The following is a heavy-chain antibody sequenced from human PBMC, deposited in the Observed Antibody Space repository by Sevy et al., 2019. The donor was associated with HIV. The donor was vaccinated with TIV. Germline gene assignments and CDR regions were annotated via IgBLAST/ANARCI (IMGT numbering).Heavy chain of an antibody. V-gene: IGHV3-11*04. CDR3: ASGPYCTNGVCYLYNWFDP. J-gene: IGHJ5*02. CDR1: GFSVSSNY. Sequence: GGSLRLSCAASGFSVSSNYMSWVRQAPGKGLEWVSYISSSGSTIYYADSVKGRFTISRDNAKNSLYLQMNSLRAEDTAVYYCASGPYCTNGVCYLYNWFDPWGQGTLVTVSS. CDR2: ISSSGSTI. D-gene: IGHD2-8*01.